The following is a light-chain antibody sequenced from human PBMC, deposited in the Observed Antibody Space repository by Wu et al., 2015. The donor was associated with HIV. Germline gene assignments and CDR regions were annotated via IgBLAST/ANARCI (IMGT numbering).Light chain of an antibody. CDR1: QTVSSNY. Sequence: EIVLTQSPGTLSLSPGERATLSCRASQTVSSNYLAWYQQKLGQPPRLLIYGTSNRATGIADRFRGSGSGTDFTLTISRLEPEDFAIFYCQQYGGSPITFGQGTRLEI. CDR3: QQYGGSPIT. CDR2: GTS. V-gene: IGKV3-20*01. J-gene: IGKJ5*01.